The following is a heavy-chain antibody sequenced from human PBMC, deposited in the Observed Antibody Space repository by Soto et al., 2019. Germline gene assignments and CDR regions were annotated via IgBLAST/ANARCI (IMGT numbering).Heavy chain of an antibody. CDR3: ASYGSGSYSNDD. J-gene: IGHJ4*02. D-gene: IGHD3-10*01. CDR1: GGTFSSYA. CDR2: IIPIFGTA. Sequence: QVQLVQSGAEVKKPGSSVKVSCKASGGTFSSYAISWVRQAPGQGLEWMGGIIPIFGTANYAQKFQGRVXIXAXXSTSTAYMELSSLRSEDTAVYYCASYGSGSYSNDDWGQGTLVTVSS. V-gene: IGHV1-69*12.